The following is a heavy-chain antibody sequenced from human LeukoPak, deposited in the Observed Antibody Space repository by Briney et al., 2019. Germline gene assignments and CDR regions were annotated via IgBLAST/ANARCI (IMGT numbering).Heavy chain of an antibody. CDR1: GGSFSGYY. J-gene: IGHJ3*02. CDR2: INHSGST. Sequence: SETLSLTCAVYGGSFSGYYWSWIRQPPGKGLEWIGEINHSGSTNYNPSLKSRVTISVDTSKNQFSLKLSSVTAADTAVYYCARGTIFDIWGQGTMVTVSS. V-gene: IGHV4-34*01. CDR3: ARGTIFDI. D-gene: IGHD3-9*01.